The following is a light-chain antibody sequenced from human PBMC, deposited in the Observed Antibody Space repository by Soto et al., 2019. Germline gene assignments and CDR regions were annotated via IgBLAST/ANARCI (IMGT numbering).Light chain of an antibody. Sequence: QSVLTQPASVSGSPGQSITISCTGTSSDVGGYNYVSWYQQHPGKAPKLMIYEVSNRPSGVSNRFSGSKYGNTASLTISGLQAEDEADYYCSSYTSGSTYVFGTGTKLTVL. CDR3: SSYTSGSTYV. CDR1: SSDVGGYNY. J-gene: IGLJ1*01. V-gene: IGLV2-14*01. CDR2: EVS.